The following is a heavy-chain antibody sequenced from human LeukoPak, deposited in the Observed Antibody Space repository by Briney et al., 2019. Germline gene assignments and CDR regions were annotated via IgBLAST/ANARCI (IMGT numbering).Heavy chain of an antibody. J-gene: IGHJ4*02. D-gene: IGHD1-20*01. CDR1: GFTFSSYT. V-gene: IGHV3-21*01. CDR2: ISSSSSYI. CDR3: ARPLSGTTDFDY. Sequence: GGSLRLSCAASGFTFSSYTMNWVRRAPGKGLEWVSLISSSSSYIFYADSVKGRFTISRDNAKKSLYLQMSSLRAEDTAVYYCARPLSGTTDFDYWGQGTLVTVSS.